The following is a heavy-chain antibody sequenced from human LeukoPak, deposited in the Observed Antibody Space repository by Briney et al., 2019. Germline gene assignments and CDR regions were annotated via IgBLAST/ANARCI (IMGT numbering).Heavy chain of an antibody. J-gene: IGHJ6*04. D-gene: IGHD7-27*01. CDR2: INSDESST. CDR3: ARCFWGSSYYGMDV. CDR1: GFTFSDYW. V-gene: IGHV3-74*01. Sequence: GGSLRLSCAASGFTFSDYWMHWVRQAPGKGLVWVSRINSDESSTTYADSVKGRFTTSRDNAKNTLYPQVNSLRPEDTAVYYCARCFWGSSYYGMDVWGKGTTVTVSS.